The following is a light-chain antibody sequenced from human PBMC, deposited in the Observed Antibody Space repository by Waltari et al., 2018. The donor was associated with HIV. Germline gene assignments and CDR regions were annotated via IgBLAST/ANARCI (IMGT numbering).Light chain of an antibody. CDR2: DTS. CDR3: QQYGSSSWT. CDR1: QSVSSSY. Sequence: EIVLTQSPGTLSLSPGERATLSCRASQSVSSSYLAWYQQKPGLAPRLLIFDTSTRATGIPDRFSGSGSGTDFTLTISRLDPEDFAVYYCQQYGSSSWTFGQGTKVEIK. V-gene: IGKV3-20*01. J-gene: IGKJ1*01.